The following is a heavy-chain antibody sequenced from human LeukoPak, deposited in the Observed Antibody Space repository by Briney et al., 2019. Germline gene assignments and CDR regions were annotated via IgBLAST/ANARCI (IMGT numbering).Heavy chain of an antibody. CDR2: INCDGSNK. CDR3: ARGIGSGWYLD. Sequence: GGSLRLSCAASGFTFSSYWMHWVRQAPGKGLVWVSHINCDGSNKYYADSVKGRFTISRDNAKNTLYLQMNRLRAEDTAVYYCARGIGSGWYLDWGQGTLVTVSS. J-gene: IGHJ4*02. CDR1: GFTFSSYW. V-gene: IGHV3-74*01. D-gene: IGHD6-19*01.